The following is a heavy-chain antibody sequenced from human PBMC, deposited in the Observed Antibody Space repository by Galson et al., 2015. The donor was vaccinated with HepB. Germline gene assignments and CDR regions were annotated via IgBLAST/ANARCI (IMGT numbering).Heavy chain of an antibody. CDR1: GFTFSSYA. V-gene: IGHV3-23*01. CDR3: ARGSDSSGYYLGY. D-gene: IGHD3-22*01. Sequence: SLRLSCAASGFTFSSYAMSWVRQAPGKGLEWVSAISGSGGSTYYADSVKGRFTISRDNSKNTLYLQMNSLRAEDTAVYYCARGSDSSGYYLGYWGQGTLVTVSS. J-gene: IGHJ4*02. CDR2: ISGSGGST.